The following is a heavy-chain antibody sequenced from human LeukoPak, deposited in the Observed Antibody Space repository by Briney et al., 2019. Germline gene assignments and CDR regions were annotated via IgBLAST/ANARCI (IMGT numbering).Heavy chain of an antibody. CDR1: GFTFSSYS. CDR3: ARDILEWFYRGDAFDV. D-gene: IGHD3-3*01. Sequence: GGSLRLSCAASGFTFSSYSMNWVRQAPGRGLEWVSSISRSSTYIYYADSVKGRFTISRDNSKNTVYLQMNSLRAEDTAVYYCARDILEWFYRGDAFDVWGQGTMVTVSS. J-gene: IGHJ3*01. CDR2: ISRSSTYI. V-gene: IGHV3-21*01.